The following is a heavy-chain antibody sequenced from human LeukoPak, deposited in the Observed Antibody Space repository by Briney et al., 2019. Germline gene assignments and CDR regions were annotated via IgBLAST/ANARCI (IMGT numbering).Heavy chain of an antibody. J-gene: IGHJ4*02. V-gene: IGHV1-69*13. CDR2: IIPIFGTA. D-gene: IGHD4-17*01. CDR1: GGTFSSYA. Sequence: SVKVSCKASGGTFSSYAISWVRQAPGQGLEWMGGIIPIFGTANYAQKFQGRVTITADESTSTAYMELSSLRSDDTAVSYCARDTVLGMTTVTMNFDYWGQGTLVTVSS. CDR3: ARDTVLGMTTVTMNFDY.